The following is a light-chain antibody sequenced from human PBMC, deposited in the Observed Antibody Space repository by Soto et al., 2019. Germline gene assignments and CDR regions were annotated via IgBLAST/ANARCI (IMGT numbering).Light chain of an antibody. CDR3: QQYDHPPYT. V-gene: IGKV3-15*01. CDR1: QTISAN. J-gene: IGKJ2*01. Sequence: IVMTQSPATLSVSPGERATLSCRASQTISANLAWYQQRPGQAPRLLIYGASTRATGIPARFSGSGSGTEFTLTISSLHSEDTATYYCQQYDHPPYTFGQGTKLEIK. CDR2: GAS.